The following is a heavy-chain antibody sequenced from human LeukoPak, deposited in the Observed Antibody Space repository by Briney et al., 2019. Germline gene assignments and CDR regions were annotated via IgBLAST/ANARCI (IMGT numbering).Heavy chain of an antibody. CDR1: GGSISSGSYY. D-gene: IGHD3-10*01. V-gene: IGHV4-61*02. J-gene: IGHJ6*03. Sequence: SQTLSLTCTVSGGSISSGSYYWSWIRQPAGKGLEWIGRIYTSGSTNYNPSLKSRVTISVDTSKNQSSLKLSSVTAADTAVYYCARRGGWSGFYYYYMDVWGKGTTVTISS. CDR3: ARRGGWSGFYYYYMDV. CDR2: IYTSGST.